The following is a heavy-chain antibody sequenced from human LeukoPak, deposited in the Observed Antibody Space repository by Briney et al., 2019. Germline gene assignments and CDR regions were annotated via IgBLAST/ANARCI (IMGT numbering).Heavy chain of an antibody. CDR2: IYHSGST. D-gene: IGHD4-17*01. CDR3: ARGGDYPPGWFDP. V-gene: IGHV4-38-2*02. J-gene: IGHJ5*02. CDR1: GYSISSGYY. Sequence: SETLSLTCTVSGYSISSGYYWGWIRQPPGKGLEWIGSIYHSGSTYHNPSLKSRVTISVDTSKNQFSLKLSSVTAADTAVYYCARGGDYPPGWFDPWGQGTLVTVSS.